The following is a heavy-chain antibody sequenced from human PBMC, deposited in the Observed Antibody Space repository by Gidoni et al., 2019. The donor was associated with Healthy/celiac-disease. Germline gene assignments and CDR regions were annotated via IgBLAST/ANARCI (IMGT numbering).Heavy chain of an antibody. CDR3: ARGTAGYCSSTSCYIDVSAGRFDP. D-gene: IGHD2-2*02. CDR1: GGSFSGYY. J-gene: IGHJ5*02. V-gene: IGHV4-34*01. Sequence: QVQLQQWGAGLLKPSETLSLTCAVYGGSFSGYYWSWIRQPPGKGLEWIGEINHSGSTNYNPSLKSRVTISVDTSKNQFSLKLSSVTAADTAVYYCARGTAGYCSSTSCYIDVSAGRFDPWGQGTLVTVSS. CDR2: INHSGST.